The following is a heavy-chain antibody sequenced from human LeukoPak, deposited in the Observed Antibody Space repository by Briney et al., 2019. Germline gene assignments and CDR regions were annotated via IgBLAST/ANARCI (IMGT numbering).Heavy chain of an antibody. Sequence: GGSLRRSCAASGFTFRSYAMSWVRQAPGKGLEWVSHISGSGGSTYYADSVKGRFTISRDNSKNTLYLQMNSLRAEDTAVYYCATSSDTAMVFDSWGQGTLVTVSS. CDR3: ATSSDTAMVFDS. V-gene: IGHV3-23*01. J-gene: IGHJ4*02. D-gene: IGHD5-18*01. CDR2: ISGSGGST. CDR1: GFTFRSYA.